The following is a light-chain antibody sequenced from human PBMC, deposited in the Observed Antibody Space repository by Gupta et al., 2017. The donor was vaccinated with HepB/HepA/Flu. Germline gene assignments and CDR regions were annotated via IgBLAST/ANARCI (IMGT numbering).Light chain of an antibody. J-gene: IGKJ1*01. Sequence: DIIMTQSPLSLPVTPGEPASISCRSSQSLLHTNGDHYLDWYLQKPGQSPQLLIYLGSNRASGVPDRFSGSGSGTDFTLKISRGEAEDVGVYYCMQNLHTWTFGQGTKVEIK. V-gene: IGKV2-28*01. CDR3: MQNLHTWT. CDR2: LGS. CDR1: QSLLHTNGDHY.